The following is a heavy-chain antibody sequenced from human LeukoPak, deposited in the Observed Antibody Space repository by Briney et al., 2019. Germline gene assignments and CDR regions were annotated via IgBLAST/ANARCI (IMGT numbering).Heavy chain of an antibody. D-gene: IGHD3-10*01. CDR3: ARGGSGSYLYYYYYMDV. V-gene: IGHV1-69*13. Sequence: SVKVSCKASGYTFTSYAISWVRQAPGQGLEWMGGIIPIFGTANYAQKFQGRVTITADESTSTAYMELSSLRSEDTAVYYRARGGSGSYLYYYYYMDVWGKGTTVTISS. J-gene: IGHJ6*03. CDR1: GYTFTSYA. CDR2: IIPIFGTA.